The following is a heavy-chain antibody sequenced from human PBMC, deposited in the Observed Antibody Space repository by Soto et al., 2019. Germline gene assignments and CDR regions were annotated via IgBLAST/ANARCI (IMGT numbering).Heavy chain of an antibody. CDR3: ARGGYCSGGSCYQYFDY. J-gene: IGHJ4*02. CDR1: GGTFGSYT. D-gene: IGHD2-15*01. CDR2: IIPISGIT. V-gene: IGHV1-69*02. Sequence: SVKVSCKASGGTFGSYTITWVRQAPGQGLEWMGRIIPISGITNYVQKFQGRVTITADKSTSTAYMELSSLRSEDTAVYYCARGGYCSGGSCYQYFDYWGQRTMVTVSS.